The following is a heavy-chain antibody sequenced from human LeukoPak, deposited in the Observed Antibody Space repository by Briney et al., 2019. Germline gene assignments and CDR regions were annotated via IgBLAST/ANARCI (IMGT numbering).Heavy chain of an antibody. Sequence: PGGSLRLSCAASGFTFSSYEMNWVRQAPGKGLEWVSSINGESTFKVYADSVKGRFTISRDNAKNSLYLQMDSLRAEDTAVYYCAKYQTGTWTSYDSSDIWGQGTLVTVSS. CDR1: GFTFSSYE. V-gene: IGHV3-48*03. CDR2: INGESTFK. CDR3: AKYQTGTWTSYDSSDI. D-gene: IGHD1-7*01. J-gene: IGHJ3*02.